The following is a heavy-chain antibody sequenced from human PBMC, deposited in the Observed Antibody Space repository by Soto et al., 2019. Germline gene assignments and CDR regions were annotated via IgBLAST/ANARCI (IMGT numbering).Heavy chain of an antibody. CDR2: MYYSGNA. D-gene: IGHD6-6*01. Sequence: SETRSLTCPVSGSSITRYYWSWIRQSPGKGLEWIGYMYYSGNANYNPSLRSRITISVDTSKNQFSLKLTSVTAADTAVYYCAAPPRYWGQGTLVTVSS. CDR1: GSSITRYY. V-gene: IGHV4-59*01. CDR3: AAPPRY. J-gene: IGHJ4*02.